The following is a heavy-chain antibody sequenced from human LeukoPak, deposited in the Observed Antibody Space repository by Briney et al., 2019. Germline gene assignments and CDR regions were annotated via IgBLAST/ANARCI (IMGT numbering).Heavy chain of an antibody. D-gene: IGHD3-10*01. J-gene: IGHJ4*02. CDR2: INHSGST. V-gene: IGHV4-34*01. CDR1: GGSFSGYY. CDR3: ARSTGLLWFGEWYYLDY. Sequence: SETLSLTCAVYGGSFSGYYWSWIRQPPGKGLEWIGEINHSGSTNYNPSLKSRVTISVDTSKNQFSLKLSSVTAADTAVYYCARSTGLLWFGEWYYLDYWGQGTLVTVSS.